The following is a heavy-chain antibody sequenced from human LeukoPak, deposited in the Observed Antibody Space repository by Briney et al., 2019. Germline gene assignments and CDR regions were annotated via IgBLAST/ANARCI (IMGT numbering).Heavy chain of an antibody. CDR3: ASSFSYPLLFDF. D-gene: IGHD3-16*02. CDR2: IYYSGST. V-gene: IGHV4-59*01. J-gene: IGHJ4*02. CDR1: GGSISSYY. Sequence: SETLSLTCTVSGGSISSYYWSWIRQPPGKGLEWIGYIYYSGSTNYHPSLKSRVTISVDTSKNQFSLKLSSVTAAVTAVYYCASSFSYPLLFDFWGQVALVTVSS.